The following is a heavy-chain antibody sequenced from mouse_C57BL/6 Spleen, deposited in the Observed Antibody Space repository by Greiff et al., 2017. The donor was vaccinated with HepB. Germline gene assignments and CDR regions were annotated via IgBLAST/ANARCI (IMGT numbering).Heavy chain of an antibody. CDR3: ERHPHYYGSSYGYFDV. CDR2: IDPSDSYT. V-gene: IGHV1-69*01. J-gene: IGHJ1*03. D-gene: IGHD1-1*01. CDR1: GYTFTSYW. Sequence: QVQLQQPGAELVMPGASVKLSCKASGYTFTSYWMHWVKQRPGQGLEWIGEIDPSDSYTNYNQKFKGKSTLTVDKSSSTAYMQLSSLTSEDSAVYYCERHPHYYGSSYGYFDVWGTGTTVTVSS.